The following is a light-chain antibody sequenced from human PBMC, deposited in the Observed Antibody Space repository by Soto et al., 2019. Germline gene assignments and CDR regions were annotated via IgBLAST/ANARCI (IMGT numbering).Light chain of an antibody. CDR1: QSVANN. V-gene: IGKV3-15*01. J-gene: IGKJ3*01. CDR3: QLYDNWPPTFT. CDR2: AAS. Sequence: EIVMTQSPATLSVSPGERATLSCRASQSVANNLAWYQQKPGQSPRLLIYAASTRATGIPARFSGSGSGTEFALTLSSLQSEDFAVYYCQLYDNWPPTFTFGPGTKVDIK.